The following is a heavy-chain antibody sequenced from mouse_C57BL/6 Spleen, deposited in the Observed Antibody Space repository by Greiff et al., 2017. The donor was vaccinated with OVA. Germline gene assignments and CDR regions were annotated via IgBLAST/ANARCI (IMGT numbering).Heavy chain of an antibody. D-gene: IGHD1-2*01. V-gene: IGHV1-81*01. Sequence: VKLMESGAELARPGASVKLSCKASGYTFTSYGISWVKQRTGQGLEWIGEIYPRSGNTYYNEKFKGKATLTADKASSTAYMELRSLTSEDSAVYFCAREDYGVGGGGDRGQETSVTVSS. CDR2: IYPRSGNT. CDR1: GYTFTSYG. J-gene: IGHJ4*01. CDR3: AREDYGVGGGGD.